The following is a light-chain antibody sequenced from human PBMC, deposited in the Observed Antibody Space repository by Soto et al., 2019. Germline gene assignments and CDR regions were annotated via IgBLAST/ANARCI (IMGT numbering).Light chain of an antibody. V-gene: IGLV1-44*01. CDR3: AAWDDSLNALV. CDR1: SSNIGSNT. J-gene: IGLJ1*01. CDR2: SNN. Sequence: QSVLTQPPSASGTPGQRVTISCSGSSSNIGSNTVSWYQQVPGTAPKLLIYSNNQRPSGVPDRFSGSKSGTSASLATSGLQSEDEADYYCAAWDDSLNALVFGTGTTVTVL.